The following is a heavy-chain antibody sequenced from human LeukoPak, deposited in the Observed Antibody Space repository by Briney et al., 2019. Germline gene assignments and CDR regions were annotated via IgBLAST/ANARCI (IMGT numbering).Heavy chain of an antibody. Sequence: SETLSLTCTVSGGSISSYYWSWIRQPAGKGLEWIGRIYTSGSTNYNPSLKSRVTTSVDTSKNQFSLKLSSVTAADTAVYYCARDKASDYGDYELDAFDIWGQGTMVTVSS. D-gene: IGHD4-17*01. CDR1: GGSISSYY. J-gene: IGHJ3*02. CDR3: ARDKASDYGDYELDAFDI. V-gene: IGHV4-4*07. CDR2: IYTSGST.